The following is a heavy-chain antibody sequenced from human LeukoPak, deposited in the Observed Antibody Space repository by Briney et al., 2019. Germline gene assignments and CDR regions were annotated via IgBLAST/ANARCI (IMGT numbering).Heavy chain of an antibody. Sequence: ASVKVSCKASGYIFSTYGISWVRQAPGQGLEWMGWISGYNGNTNYAQKLQGRVTMTTDTSTSTAYMEVGSLRSDDTALYYCARVDAMAREVINWFDPWGQGTLVTVSS. CDR3: ARVDAMAREVINWFDP. D-gene: IGHD3-10*01. CDR2: ISGYNGNT. V-gene: IGHV1-18*01. CDR1: GYIFSTYG. J-gene: IGHJ5*02.